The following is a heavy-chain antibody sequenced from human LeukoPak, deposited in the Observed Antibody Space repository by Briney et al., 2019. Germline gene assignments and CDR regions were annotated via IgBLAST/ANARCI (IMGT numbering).Heavy chain of an antibody. CDR2: IYYSGST. J-gene: IGHJ4*02. D-gene: IGHD2-21*02. CDR1: GGSISSGDYY. CDR3: ARVTLYCGGDCSDY. Sequence: TLSLTCTVSGGSISSGDYYWSWIRQPPGTGLEWIGYIYYSGSTYYNPSLKSRVTISVDTSKNQFSLKLSSVTAADTAVYYCARVTLYCGGDCSDYWGQGTLVTVSS. V-gene: IGHV4-30-4*01.